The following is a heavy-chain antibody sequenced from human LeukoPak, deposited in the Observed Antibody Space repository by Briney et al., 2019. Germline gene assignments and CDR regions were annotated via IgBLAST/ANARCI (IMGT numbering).Heavy chain of an antibody. CDR1: GGSISSGDYY. CDR2: IYYSGST. CDR3: ARADYYYDNAFDI. V-gene: IGHV4-30-4*01. J-gene: IGHJ3*02. Sequence: SQTLSLTCTVSGGSISSGDYYWSWIRQPPGTGLEWIGYIYYSGSTYYNPSLKSRVTISVDTSKNQFSLKLSSVTAADTAVYYCARADYYYDNAFDIWGQGTMVTVSS. D-gene: IGHD3-22*01.